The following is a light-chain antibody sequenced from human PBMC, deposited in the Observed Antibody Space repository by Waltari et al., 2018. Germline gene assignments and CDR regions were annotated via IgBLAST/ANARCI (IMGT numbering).Light chain of an antibody. CDR1: SGDIGVFHY. CDR2: AVS. Sequence: QSALTQPASVPGSPGQPITISCTGTSGDIGVFHYVSWYQQHPGKVPKPLIYAVSKLSSGVSNLFSGSKSGNTASLTISGLQAEDEADYYCSSYTNSNTWVFGGGTKLTVL. CDR3: SSYTNSNTWV. V-gene: IGLV2-14*03. J-gene: IGLJ3*02.